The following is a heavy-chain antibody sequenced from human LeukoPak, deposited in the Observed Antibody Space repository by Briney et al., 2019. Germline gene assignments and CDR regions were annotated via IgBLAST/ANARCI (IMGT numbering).Heavy chain of an antibody. J-gene: IGHJ4*02. CDR1: GFTFSSYS. CDR2: ISSSSYI. CDR3: ARGAYGSGSSEYDY. D-gene: IGHD3-10*01. Sequence: PGGSLRLSCAASGFTFSSYSMNWVRQAPGKGLEWVSSISSSSYIYYADSVKGRFTISRDNAKNSLYLQMNSLRAEDTAVYYCARGAYGSGSSEYDYWGQGTLVTVSS. V-gene: IGHV3-21*01.